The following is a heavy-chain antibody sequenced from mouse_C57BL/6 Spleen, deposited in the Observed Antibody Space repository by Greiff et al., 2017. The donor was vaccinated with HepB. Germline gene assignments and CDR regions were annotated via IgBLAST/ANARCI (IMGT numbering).Heavy chain of an antibody. V-gene: IGHV1-76*01. Sequence: VQLQQSGAELVRPGASVKLSCKASGYTFTDYYIHWVKQRPGQGLEWIARIYPGSGNTYYNEKFKGKATLTAEKSSSTAYMQLSSLTSEDSAVYFWARDRQLPAWFAYWGQGTLVTVSA. J-gene: IGHJ3*01. CDR1: GYTFTDYY. D-gene: IGHD3-2*01. CDR3: ARDRQLPAWFAY. CDR2: IYPGSGNT.